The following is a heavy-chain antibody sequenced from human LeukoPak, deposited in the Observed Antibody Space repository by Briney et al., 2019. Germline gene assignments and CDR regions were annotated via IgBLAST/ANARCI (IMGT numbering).Heavy chain of an antibody. D-gene: IGHD6-13*01. Sequence: PGGSLRLSCVASGLTFSAYGMHWVRQAPGKGLEWVAVIWSDGTNKYYAESVRGRFTISRDNSENTLYLQMNTLIIEDTAVYYCASAAGAFDNWGQGTMITVSS. J-gene: IGHJ3*02. CDR3: ASAAGAFDN. CDR2: IWSDGTNK. V-gene: IGHV3-33*01. CDR1: GLTFSAYG.